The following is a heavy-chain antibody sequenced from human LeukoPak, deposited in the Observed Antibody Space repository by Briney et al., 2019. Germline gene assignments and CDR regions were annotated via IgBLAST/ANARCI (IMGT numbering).Heavy chain of an antibody. V-gene: IGHV3-33*01. CDR1: GFTFSSYG. J-gene: IGHJ5*02. CDR3: AIYSSGWYGGFDP. Sequence: GGSLRLSCAASGFTFSSYGMHWVRQAPGKGLEWVAVIWYDGSNKYYADSVKGRFTFSRDNSKNTLYLQMNSLRAEDTAVYYCAIYSSGWYGGFDPWGQGTLVTVSS. D-gene: IGHD6-19*01. CDR2: IWYDGSNK.